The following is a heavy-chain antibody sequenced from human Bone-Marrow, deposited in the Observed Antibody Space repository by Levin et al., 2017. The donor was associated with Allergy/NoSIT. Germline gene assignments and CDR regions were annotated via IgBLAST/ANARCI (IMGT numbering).Heavy chain of an antibody. CDR2: ISSSSSNI. Sequence: GVLKISCAASGFNFSIYGMNWVRQAPGKGLEWVSSISSSSSNIYHADSLKGRFTISRDNAKNSLYLQMKSLRAEDTAVYYCARDRTNGILTNYGMDVWGQGTTVTVSS. V-gene: IGHV3-21*04. CDR3: ARDRTNGILTNYGMDV. D-gene: IGHD3-9*01. J-gene: IGHJ6*02. CDR1: GFNFSIYG.